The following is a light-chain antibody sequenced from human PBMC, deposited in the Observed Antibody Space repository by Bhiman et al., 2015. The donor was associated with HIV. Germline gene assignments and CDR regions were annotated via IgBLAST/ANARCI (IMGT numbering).Light chain of an antibody. CDR2: RNN. CDR1: SSNIGSNT. V-gene: IGLV1-44*01. CDR3: AAWDDSLNGQV. J-gene: IGLJ2*01. Sequence: QSVLTQPPSASGSPGQRVTISCSGSSSNIGSNTVNWYQQLPGTAPKLHIYRNNQRPSGVPDRFFGSKSGTSASLAISGLQAEDEADYYCAAWDDSLNGQVFGGGTKLTVL.